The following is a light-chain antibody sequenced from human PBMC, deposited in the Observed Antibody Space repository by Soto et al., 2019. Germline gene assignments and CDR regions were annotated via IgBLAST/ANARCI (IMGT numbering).Light chain of an antibody. J-gene: IGLJ3*02. CDR2: ETI. Sequence: QAVVTQEPSLTVSPGGTVTLTCGSNTGAVATFHYPYWFQQKPGQAPRTLIYETIHKHPWTPARFSGSLLGGKAALTLSGAQPEDEADYYCLLTYTGSLVFGGGTKLTVL. CDR3: LLTYTGSLV. CDR1: TGAVATFHY. V-gene: IGLV7-46*01.